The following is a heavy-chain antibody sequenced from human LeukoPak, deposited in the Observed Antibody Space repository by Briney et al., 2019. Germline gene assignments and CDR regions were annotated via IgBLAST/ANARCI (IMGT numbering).Heavy chain of an antibody. CDR3: ARGQIRGVGLFDY. CDR1: GDSISSSNCY. J-gene: IGHJ4*01. CDR2: IYFSGGT. Sequence: SETLSLTCTVSGDSISSSNCYWGWIRQPPGKGLEWIGSIYFSGGTYYNASLKSRVTISVDTSKNQFSLKLSSVTAADTAVYYCARGQIRGVGLFDYWGHGTLVTVSS. D-gene: IGHD3-16*01. V-gene: IGHV4-39*01.